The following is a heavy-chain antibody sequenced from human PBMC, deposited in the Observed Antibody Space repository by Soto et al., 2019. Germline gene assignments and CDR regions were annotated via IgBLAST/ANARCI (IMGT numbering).Heavy chain of an antibody. J-gene: IGHJ4*02. CDR1: GVSISSGGYS. CDR2: IYHSGST. Sequence: SDTLSLTCAVSGVSISSGGYSWIWIRQPPGKGLEWIGYIYHSGSTYYNPSLKSRVTISVDRSKNQFSLKLSSVTAADTAVYYCARSPPFYWGQGTLVTVSS. CDR3: ARSPPFY. V-gene: IGHV4-30-2*01.